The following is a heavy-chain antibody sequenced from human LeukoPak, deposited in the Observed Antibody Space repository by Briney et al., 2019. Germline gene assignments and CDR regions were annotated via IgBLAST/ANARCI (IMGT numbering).Heavy chain of an antibody. CDR2: IYYSGST. CDR3: ARDLGYSYGYYYYYGMDV. J-gene: IGHJ6*02. CDR1: GGSISSGDYY. Sequence: PSVPLSLTCTVSGGSISSGDYYWSWIRQPPGKGLEWIGYIYYSGSTYYNPSLKSRVTISVATSKNQFSLKLSSVTAADTAVYYCARDLGYSYGYYYYYGMDVWGQGTTVTVSS. V-gene: IGHV4-30-4*01. D-gene: IGHD5-18*01.